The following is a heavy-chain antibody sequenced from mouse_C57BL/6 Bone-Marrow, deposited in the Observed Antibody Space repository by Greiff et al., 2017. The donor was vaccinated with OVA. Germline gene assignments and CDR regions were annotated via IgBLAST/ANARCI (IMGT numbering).Heavy chain of an antibody. Sequence: QVQLQQPGAELVKPGASVKLSCKASGYTFTSYWMHWVKQRPGQGLEWIGMIHPNSGSTNYNEKFKSKATLTVDKSSSTAYMQLSSLTSADSAVYYCARDSHWYFDVWGTGTTVTVSS. CDR2: IHPNSGST. V-gene: IGHV1-64*01. CDR1: GYTFTSYW. J-gene: IGHJ1*03. CDR3: ARDSHWYFDV.